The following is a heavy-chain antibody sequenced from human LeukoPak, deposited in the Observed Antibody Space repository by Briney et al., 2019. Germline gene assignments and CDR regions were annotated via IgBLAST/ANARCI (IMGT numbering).Heavy chain of an antibody. Sequence: GGSLRLSCAASGFTFSSYSMNWVRQAPGKGLEWVSSISSSSSYIYYADSVKGRFTISRDNAKNSLYLQMNSLRAEDKAVYYCARERGERVVPAAFFDPWGQGTLVTVSS. D-gene: IGHD2-2*01. CDR2: ISSSSSYI. V-gene: IGHV3-21*01. J-gene: IGHJ5*02. CDR1: GFTFSSYS. CDR3: ARERGERVVPAAFFDP.